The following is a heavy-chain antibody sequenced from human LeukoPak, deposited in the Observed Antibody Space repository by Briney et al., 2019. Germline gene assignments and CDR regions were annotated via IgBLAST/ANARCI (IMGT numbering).Heavy chain of an antibody. CDR1: GFTFSSYA. J-gene: IGHJ4*02. CDR2: ISCDGSNK. D-gene: IGHD2-2*01. CDR3: ARPIVVVPAAIRY. Sequence: GRSLRLSCAASGFTFSSYAMHWVRQAPGKGLEWVAVISCDGSNKYYADSVKGRFTISRDNSKNTLYLQMNSLRAEDTAVYYCARPIVVVPAAIRYWGQGTLVTVSS. V-gene: IGHV3-30-3*01.